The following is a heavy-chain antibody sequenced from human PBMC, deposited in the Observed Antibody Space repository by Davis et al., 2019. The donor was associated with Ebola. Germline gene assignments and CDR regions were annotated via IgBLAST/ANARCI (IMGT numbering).Heavy chain of an antibody. CDR3: AKPRVAVASYYYYGMDV. Sequence: PGGSLRLSCAASGFTFSSYAMSWVRQAPGMGLEWVSTISGSGGSTYYADSVKGRFTISRDNSKNTLYLQMNSLRAEDTAVYYCAKPRVAVASYYYYGMDVWGQGTTVTVSS. J-gene: IGHJ6*02. D-gene: IGHD6-19*01. CDR1: GFTFSSYA. CDR2: ISGSGGST. V-gene: IGHV3-23*01.